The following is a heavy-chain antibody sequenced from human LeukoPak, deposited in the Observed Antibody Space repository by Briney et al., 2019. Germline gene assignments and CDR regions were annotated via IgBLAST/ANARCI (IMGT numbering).Heavy chain of an antibody. V-gene: IGHV1-69*06. CDR3: ARARPPYCTNGVCYNRGWFDP. D-gene: IGHD2-8*01. CDR1: GGTFSSYA. CDR2: IIPIFGTA. Sequence: SVKVSCKASGGTFSSYAISWVRQAPGQGLEWMGGIIPIFGTANYAQKFQGRVTITADKSTSTAYMELSSLRSEDTAVYYCARARPPYCTNGVCYNRGWFDPWGQGTLVTVSS. J-gene: IGHJ5*02.